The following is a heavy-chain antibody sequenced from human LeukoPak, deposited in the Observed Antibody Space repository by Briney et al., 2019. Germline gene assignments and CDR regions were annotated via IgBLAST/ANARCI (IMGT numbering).Heavy chain of an antibody. CDR1: GFTFSSYS. J-gene: IGHJ4*02. CDR2: ISYDESDK. V-gene: IGHV3-30*18. D-gene: IGHD2-21*02. Sequence: GGSLRLSCAASGFTFSSYSMNWVRQAPGKGLEWVALISYDESDKDYAKSVKGRFTISRDNSKNTLYLQMNSLRAEDTAVYYCAKDMSGGDCPDYWGQGTLVTVSS. CDR3: AKDMSGGDCPDY.